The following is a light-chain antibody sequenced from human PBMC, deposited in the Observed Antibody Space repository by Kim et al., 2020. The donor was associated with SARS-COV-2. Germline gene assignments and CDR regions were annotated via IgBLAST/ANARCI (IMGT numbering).Light chain of an antibody. V-gene: IGLV1-40*01. CDR3: QSYDNSLTVVV. CDR1: NAKHGAGYD. Sequence: GVSGSGAWDNAKHGAGYDVHWYQQFPGTAPKLLIFDNNNRPSGVPDRFSCSKSGSSASLTITGLQAEDEADYYCQSYDNSLTVVVFGGGTQLTVL. CDR2: DNN. J-gene: IGLJ2*01.